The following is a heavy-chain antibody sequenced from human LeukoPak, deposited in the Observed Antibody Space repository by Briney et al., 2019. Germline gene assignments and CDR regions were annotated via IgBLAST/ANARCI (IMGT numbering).Heavy chain of an antibody. Sequence: GGSLRLSCAASGFTFSSYWMHWVRHAPGKGVVWVSRINTDGSSTSYADSVKGRFTISRDNAKNTLYLQMNSLRAEDTAVHYCAREAPYGGNPQAFDIWGQGTMVTVSS. CDR3: AREAPYGGNPQAFDI. CDR2: INTDGSST. CDR1: GFTFSSYW. J-gene: IGHJ3*02. V-gene: IGHV3-74*01. D-gene: IGHD4-23*01.